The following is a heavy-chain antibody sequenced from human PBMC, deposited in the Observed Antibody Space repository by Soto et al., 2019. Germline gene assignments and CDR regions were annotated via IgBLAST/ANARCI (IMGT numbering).Heavy chain of an antibody. D-gene: IGHD3-3*01. Sequence: GGSLRLSYTASGFTFGDYAMSWFRQAPGKGLEWVGFIRSKAYGGTTEYAASVKGRFTISRDDSKSIAYLQMNSLKTEDTAVYYCTRGSTLREYYDFWSGYRKRDAFDIWGQGTMVTVSS. J-gene: IGHJ3*02. CDR2: IRSKAYGGTT. CDR1: GFTFGDYA. V-gene: IGHV3-49*03. CDR3: TRGSTLREYYDFWSGYRKRDAFDI.